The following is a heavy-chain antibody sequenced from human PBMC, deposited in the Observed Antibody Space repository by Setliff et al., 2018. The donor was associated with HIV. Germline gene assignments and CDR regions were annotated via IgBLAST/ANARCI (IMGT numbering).Heavy chain of an antibody. CDR3: ARHRQGLTGSTPGYYMDV. V-gene: IGHV4-39*01. J-gene: IGHJ6*03. CDR1: GGSFSNSYYF. CDR2: ISYSGST. Sequence: SETLSLTCNDSGGSFSNSYYFWGWIRQPPGKGLEWIGSISYSGSTYYNPSLKSRVTMSVDTSKNQFSLKLSSVTAADTAVYYCARHRQGLTGSTPGYYMDVWGKGTTVTVSS. D-gene: IGHD1-7*01.